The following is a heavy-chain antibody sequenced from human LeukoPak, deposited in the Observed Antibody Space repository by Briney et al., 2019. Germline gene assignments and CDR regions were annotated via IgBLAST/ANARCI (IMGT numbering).Heavy chain of an antibody. V-gene: IGHV5-51*01. CDR3: ARYSGPTLLSFQFDR. Sequence: GESLKISCKGSGYSFTSYWIGWVRQMPGKGLEWMGIIYPGDSDTRYSPSFQGQVTISADKSISTAYLQWSSLQASDTAMYYCARYSGPTLLSFQFDRWGQGTLVTVFS. D-gene: IGHD3-16*02. CDR2: IYPGDSDT. J-gene: IGHJ5*02. CDR1: GYSFTSYW.